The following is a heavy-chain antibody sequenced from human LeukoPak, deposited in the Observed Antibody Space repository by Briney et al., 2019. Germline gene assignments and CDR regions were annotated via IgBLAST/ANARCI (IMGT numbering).Heavy chain of an antibody. V-gene: IGHV3-30*04. CDR2: ISYDGSNK. CDR1: GFTFSSYA. D-gene: IGHD1-26*01. Sequence: PGGSLRLSCAASGFTFSSYAMHWVRQAPGKGLEWVAVISYDGSNKYYADSVKGRFTISRDNSKNTLYLQMNSLRAEDTAVYYCARGVGGRDYWGQGTLVTVSS. CDR3: ARGVGGRDY. J-gene: IGHJ4*02.